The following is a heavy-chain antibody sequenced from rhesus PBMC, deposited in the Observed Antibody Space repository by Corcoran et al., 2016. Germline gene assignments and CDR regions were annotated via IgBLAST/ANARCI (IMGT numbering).Heavy chain of an antibody. CDR3: AGDLITRMITVTGPADY. D-gene: IGHD3-9*01. CDR1: GFTFSSYW. Sequence: GESGGGLVKPGGSLRLSCAASGFTFSSYWMHWVRQAPGKGLEWISAINSAGSSTYYADSVKGRFTISRENAKNTLYLQMDGLRAEDTAVYYCAGDLITRMITVTGPADYWGQGGLVTVSS. J-gene: IGHJ4*01. CDR2: INSAGSST. V-gene: IGHV3-14*01.